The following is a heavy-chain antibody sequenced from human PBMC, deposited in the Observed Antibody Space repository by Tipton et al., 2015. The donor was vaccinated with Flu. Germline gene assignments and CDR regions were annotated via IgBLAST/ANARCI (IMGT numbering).Heavy chain of an antibody. V-gene: IGHV1-8*01. Sequence: QLVQSGAEVKKPGASVKVSCKASGYTFTSYDINWVRQATGQGLEWMGWMNPNSGNTGYAQKFQGRVTMTRNTSISTAYMELSSLRSGDPAVYYCARVRPRWGVRGEPKRFDYWGQGTLVTVSS. CDR2: MNPNSGNT. CDR3: ARVRPRWGVRGEPKRFDY. D-gene: IGHD3-10*01. J-gene: IGHJ4*02. CDR1: GYTFTSYD.